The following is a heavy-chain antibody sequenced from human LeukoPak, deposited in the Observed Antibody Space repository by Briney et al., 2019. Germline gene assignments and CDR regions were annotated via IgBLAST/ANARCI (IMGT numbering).Heavy chain of an antibody. J-gene: IGHJ6*03. CDR1: GGTFSSYA. V-gene: IGHV1-2*02. CDR3: ASLLREREYYYYMDV. D-gene: IGHD2/OR15-2a*01. CDR2: INPNSGGT. Sequence: ASVKVSCKASGGTFSSYAISWVRQAPGQGLEWMGWINPNSGGTNYAQKFQGRVTMTRDTSISTAYMELSRLRSDDTAVYYCASLLREREYYYYMDVWGKGTTVTVSS.